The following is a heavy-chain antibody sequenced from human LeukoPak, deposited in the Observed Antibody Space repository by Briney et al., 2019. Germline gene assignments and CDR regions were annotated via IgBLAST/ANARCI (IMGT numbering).Heavy chain of an antibody. CDR3: ARDVWFDP. CDR1: GFTFSSHE. Sequence: PGGSLRLSCAASGFTFSSHEMNWVRQPPGKGLEWVSYISSGGSTIYYADSVKGRFTISRDNAKNSLYLQMNSLRAEDTAIYYCARDVWFDPWGQGTLVTVSS. CDR2: ISSGGSTI. J-gene: IGHJ5*02. V-gene: IGHV3-48*03.